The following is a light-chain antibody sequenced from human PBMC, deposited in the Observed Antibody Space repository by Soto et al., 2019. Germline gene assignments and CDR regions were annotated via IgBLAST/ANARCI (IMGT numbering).Light chain of an antibody. Sequence: DIQMTQSPSSLSASVGDRVTLTCRASQGISNYLAWYQQRPGKVPKLLIYAASTLQSGVPSRFSGSGSGTDFTLTISCLQSEDFATYYCQQYYSYPRTFGQGTKVDI. V-gene: IGKV1-27*01. CDR1: QGISNY. CDR2: AAS. J-gene: IGKJ1*01. CDR3: QQYYSYPRT.